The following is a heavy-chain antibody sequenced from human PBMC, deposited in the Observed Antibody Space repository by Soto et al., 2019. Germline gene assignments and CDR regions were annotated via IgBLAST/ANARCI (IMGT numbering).Heavy chain of an antibody. CDR3: ARGYCTTTVCDPWFDP. D-gene: IGHD2-8*01. CDR2: IYPGDSDT. J-gene: IGHJ5*02. Sequence: HGESLKISCTGVGYSFTSYWIAWVRQMPGKGLEWMGIIYPGDSDTRYSPSFQGQVTISADKSITTVYLQWSSLKASDTAMYYCARGYCTTTVCDPWFDPWGQGTLVTVSS. CDR1: GYSFTSYW. V-gene: IGHV5-51*01.